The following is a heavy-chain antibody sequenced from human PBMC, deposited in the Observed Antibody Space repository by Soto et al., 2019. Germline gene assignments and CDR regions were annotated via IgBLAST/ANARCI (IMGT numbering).Heavy chain of an antibody. D-gene: IGHD1-1*01. Sequence: PGGSLRLSFAASGFTFTNVAMTWVRQAPGKGPEWVSTITDSGGSTDYADSVKGRFTISRDNSKSTLYLQMNNLRADDTAVYYCAKLYWNPRYFDYWGQGARVTVSS. V-gene: IGHV3-23*01. J-gene: IGHJ4*02. CDR1: GFTFTNVA. CDR2: ITDSGGST. CDR3: AKLYWNPRYFDY.